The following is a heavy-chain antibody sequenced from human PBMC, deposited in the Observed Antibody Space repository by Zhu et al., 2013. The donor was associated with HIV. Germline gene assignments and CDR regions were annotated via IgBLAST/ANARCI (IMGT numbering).Heavy chain of an antibody. D-gene: IGHD3-22*01. V-gene: IGHV1-69*01. Sequence: QVQLVQSGAEVKKPGSSVKVSCKASGGTFSSYAISWVRQAPGQGLEWMGGIIPIFGTANYAQKFQGRVTITADESTSTAYMELSSLRSEDTAVYYCAREYRDYYDSSGYYRPTTSMGWFDPSGPGNPGHRLL. CDR1: GGTFSSYA. CDR3: AREYRDYYDSSGYYRPTTSMGWFDP. J-gene: IGHJ5*02. CDR2: IIPIFGTA.